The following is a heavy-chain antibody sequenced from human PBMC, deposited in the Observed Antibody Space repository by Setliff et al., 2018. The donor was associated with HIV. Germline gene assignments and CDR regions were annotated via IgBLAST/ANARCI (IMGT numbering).Heavy chain of an antibody. V-gene: IGHV1-69-2*01. D-gene: IGHD3-9*01. CDR2: VDPEDGET. CDR1: GYTFIDYF. J-gene: IGHJ5*02. Sequence: ASVKVSCKASGYTFIDYFMHWVQQAPGKELEWMGRVDPEDGETMHAEKFQGRVTITADSSTDTVYLEMNGLRSEDTAMYFCARDRDDSVTGHFNRFDPWGQGTLVTVSS. CDR3: ARDRDDSVTGHFNRFDP.